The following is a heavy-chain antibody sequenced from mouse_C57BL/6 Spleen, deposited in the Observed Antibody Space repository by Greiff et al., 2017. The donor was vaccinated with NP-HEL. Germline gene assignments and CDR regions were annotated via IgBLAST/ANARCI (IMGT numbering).Heavy chain of an antibody. CDR1: GYTFTSYW. Sequence: VQLQQSGAELVKPGASVKMSCKASGYTFTSYWITWVKQRPGQGLEWIGDIYPGSGSTNYNEKFKSKATLTVDTSSSTAYMQLSSLTSEDSAVYYCARSITTVVADYWGQGTTLTVSS. V-gene: IGHV1-55*01. CDR3: ARSITTVVADY. CDR2: IYPGSGST. D-gene: IGHD1-1*01. J-gene: IGHJ2*01.